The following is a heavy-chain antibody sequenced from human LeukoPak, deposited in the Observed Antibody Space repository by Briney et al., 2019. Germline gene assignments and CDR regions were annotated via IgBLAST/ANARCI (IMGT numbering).Heavy chain of an antibody. J-gene: IGHJ6*03. Sequence: GSAKDSCKAYRYNFATRGIGGVRQAPGQGLEWRGWISGYKGNTKSAPKLQGRVTMTADTSTGTAYLELGSLRVDDTAIYYCARDLGPYTGSYYSYYHYMDVWGEGTSVTVSS. D-gene: IGHD1-26*01. CDR2: ISGYKGNT. CDR1: RYNFATRG. CDR3: ARDLGPYTGSYYSYYHYMDV. V-gene: IGHV1-18*01.